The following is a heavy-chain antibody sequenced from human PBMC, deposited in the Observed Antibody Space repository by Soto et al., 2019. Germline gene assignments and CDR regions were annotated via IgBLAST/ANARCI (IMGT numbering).Heavy chain of an antibody. CDR3: ARSRHGSGSHTHFYSGLAV. CDR1: GFTFSSYA. J-gene: IGHJ6*02. D-gene: IGHD3-10*01. V-gene: IGHV3-30-3*01. CDR2: ISFDGSIE. Sequence: QVQLVESGGGVVQPGRSLRLSCAASGFTFSSYAMRWVRQAPGKGLEWVAVISFDGSIEYYGDSVKGRFTISSDNSKNTAYMQMNSLRSDDTAVYYYARSRHGSGSHTHFYSGLAVWGQGTTVTVSS.